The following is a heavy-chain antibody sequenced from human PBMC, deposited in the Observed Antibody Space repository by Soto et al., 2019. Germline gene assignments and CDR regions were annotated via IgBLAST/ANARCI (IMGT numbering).Heavy chain of an antibody. D-gene: IGHD1-20*01. J-gene: IGHJ4*02. V-gene: IGHV4-39*01. Sequence: SETLSLTCTVSGGSISSSSYFWGWIRQPPGKGLEWIGNIYYTGSIDYNPSLKSRVTMSVDTSKNQFSLNLTSVTAADTAVYYCARQTRINWNVAYWGQGALVTVSS. CDR2: IYYTGSI. CDR1: GGSISSSSYF. CDR3: ARQTRINWNVAY.